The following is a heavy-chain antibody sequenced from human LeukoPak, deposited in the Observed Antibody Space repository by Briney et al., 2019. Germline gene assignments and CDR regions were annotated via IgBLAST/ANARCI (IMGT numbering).Heavy chain of an antibody. D-gene: IGHD3-22*01. V-gene: IGHV3-48*04. CDR2: ISSSGSTI. Sequence: GGSLRLSCAASGFTFSSYSMNWVRQAPGKGLEWVSYISSSGSTIYYADSVKGRFTISRDNAKNSLYLQMNSLRAEDTAVYYCARDGPDYDSSGYLRDDAFDIWGQGTMVTVSS. J-gene: IGHJ3*02. CDR1: GFTFSSYS. CDR3: ARDGPDYDSSGYLRDDAFDI.